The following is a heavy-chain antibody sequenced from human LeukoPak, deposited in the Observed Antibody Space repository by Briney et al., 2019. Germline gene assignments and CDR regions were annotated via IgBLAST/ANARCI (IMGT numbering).Heavy chain of an antibody. CDR1: GLIFSSYG. D-gene: IGHD5-12*01. CDR2: IWYDGSNK. CDR3: ARESRGYSGYGIDP. V-gene: IGHV3-33*01. Sequence: GGSLRLSCAASGLIFSSYGMHWVRQAPGKGLEWVAVIWYDGSNKYYADSVKGRFTISRDNSKNTLYLQMNSLRAEDTAVYYCARESRGYSGYGIDPWGQGTLVTVSS. J-gene: IGHJ5*02.